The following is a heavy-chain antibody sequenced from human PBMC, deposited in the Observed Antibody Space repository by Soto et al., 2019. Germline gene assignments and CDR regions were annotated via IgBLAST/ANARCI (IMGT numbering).Heavy chain of an antibody. V-gene: IGHV3-9*01. CDR3: AKSKFGNWNDDGYFHYMDV. D-gene: IGHD1-1*01. CDR1: GFTFDDYA. Sequence: EVQLVESGGGLVQPGRSLRLSCAASGFTFDDYAMHWVRQAPGKGLEWVSGISWNSGSIGYADSVKGRFTISRDNAKNSLYLQMNSLRARDTALYYWAKSKFGNWNDDGYFHYMDVWGKGTTVTVSS. CDR2: ISWNSGSI. J-gene: IGHJ6*03.